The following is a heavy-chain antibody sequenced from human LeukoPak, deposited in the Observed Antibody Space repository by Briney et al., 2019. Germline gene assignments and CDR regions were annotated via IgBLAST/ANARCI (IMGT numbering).Heavy chain of an antibody. CDR1: GGSISSYY. CDR3: ARARVEMATKISPKIYDY. Sequence: SETLSLTCTVSGGSISSYYWSWIRQPPGKGLEWIGYIYYSGSTNYNPSLKSRVTISVDTSKNQFSLKLSSVTAADTAVYYCARARVEMATKISPKIYDYWGQGTLVTVSS. J-gene: IGHJ4*02. D-gene: IGHD5-24*01. V-gene: IGHV4-59*01. CDR2: IYYSGST.